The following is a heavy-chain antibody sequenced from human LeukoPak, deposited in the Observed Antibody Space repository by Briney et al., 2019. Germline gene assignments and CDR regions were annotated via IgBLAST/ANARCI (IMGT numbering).Heavy chain of an antibody. V-gene: IGHV4-34*01. D-gene: IGHD3-10*01. CDR2: INHSGRT. CDR1: GGSFSDYY. CDR3: AREDYYGSGSYPNWFDP. Sequence: SSETLSLTCAVYGGSFSDYYWSWIRQSPGKGLEWLGEINHSGRTNYNPSLKSRVTVSVDTSKNQFSLMMSSVIAADTAVYYCAREDYYGSGSYPNWFDPWGQGTLVTVPS. J-gene: IGHJ5*02.